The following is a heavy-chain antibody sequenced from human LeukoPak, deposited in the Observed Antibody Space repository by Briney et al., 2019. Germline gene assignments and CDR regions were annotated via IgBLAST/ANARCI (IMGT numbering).Heavy chain of an antibody. CDR2: IKQDGCEK. J-gene: IGHJ4*02. CDR3: ARDDYFDF. V-gene: IGHV3-7*01. CDR1: GFTFSSYW. Sequence: QPGGSLTLSCAPSGFTFSSYWVRWVRQAPGEGLEWVANIKQDGCEKYHVDCVKRRFTISRDNAKNSLYLQMNSLRAEDAAAYYCARDDYFDFWGQGTLVTVSS.